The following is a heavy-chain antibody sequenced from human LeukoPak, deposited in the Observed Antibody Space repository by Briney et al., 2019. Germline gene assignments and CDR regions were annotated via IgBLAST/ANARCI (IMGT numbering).Heavy chain of an antibody. CDR2: IIPILGIA. J-gene: IGHJ4*02. V-gene: IGHV1-69*02. CDR1: GGTFSSYT. CDR3: ASAPRTYCTNGVCPYYFDY. D-gene: IGHD2-8*01. Sequence: SVKVSCKASGGTFSSYTISWVRQAPGQGLEWMGRIIPILGIANYAQKFQGRVTITADKSTSTAYMELSSLRSEDTAVYYCASAPRTYCTNGVCPYYFDYWGRGTLVTVSS.